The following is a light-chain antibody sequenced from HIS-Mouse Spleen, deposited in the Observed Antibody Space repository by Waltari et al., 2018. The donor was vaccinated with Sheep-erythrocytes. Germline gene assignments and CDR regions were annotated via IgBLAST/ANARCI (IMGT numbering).Light chain of an antibody. CDR2: WAS. V-gene: IGKV4-1*01. J-gene: IGKJ4*01. Sequence: DIVMTQSPDSLAVSLGERPTINCKSSQSVLYSSNNKNYLAWYQQKPGQPPKLLIYWASTRESGVPDRFSGSGSGTDFTLTISSLQAEDVAVYYCQQYYSTLTFGGGIKVEIK. CDR3: QQYYSTLT. CDR1: QSVLYSSNNKNY.